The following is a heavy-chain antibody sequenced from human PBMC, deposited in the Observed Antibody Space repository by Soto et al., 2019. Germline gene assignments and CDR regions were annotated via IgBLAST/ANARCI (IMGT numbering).Heavy chain of an antibody. Sequence: SETLSLTCGVSVYSISSGNYWGWIRQPPGKGLEWIGSIYHSGTTYYNPSLGSRVTISIDSSKNQFSLKLKSVTATDTAVYYCARDGARYYDFWSGPNEDDYYYGMDVWGQGTTVT. CDR2: IYHSGTT. V-gene: IGHV4-38-2*02. CDR1: VYSISSGNY. D-gene: IGHD3-3*01. CDR3: ARDGARYYDFWSGPNEDDYYYGMDV. J-gene: IGHJ6*02.